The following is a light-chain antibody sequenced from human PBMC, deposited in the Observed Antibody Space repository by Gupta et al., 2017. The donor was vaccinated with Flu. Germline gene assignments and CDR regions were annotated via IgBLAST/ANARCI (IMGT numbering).Light chain of an antibody. CDR1: RLRAEY. J-gene: IGLJ3*02. CDR2: QDN. V-gene: IGLV3-1*01. CDR3: QAWDTSTGV. Sequence: SYELTQPPSVSVAPGQTARISRSGARLRAEYAWWYQQKPGQSPVVVIYQDNKRPSGIPERFSGSSSGTTVTLTISGTQAMDEADYYCQAWDTSTGVFGGGTRLTVL.